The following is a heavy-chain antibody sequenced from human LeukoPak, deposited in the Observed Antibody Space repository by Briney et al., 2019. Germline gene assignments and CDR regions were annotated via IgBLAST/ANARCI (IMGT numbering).Heavy chain of an antibody. CDR2: INPNTGGT. D-gene: IGHD1-26*01. CDR3: ARILQSGSYYSDY. J-gene: IGHJ4*02. V-gene: IGHV1-2*06. Sequence: GASVKVSCKASGYTFTGYYMHWVRQAPGQGLEWMGRINPNTGGTNYVQKFQGRVTMTRDTSISTAYMELSRLRSDDTAVYYCARILQSGSYYSDYWGQGTLVSVSS. CDR1: GYTFTGYY.